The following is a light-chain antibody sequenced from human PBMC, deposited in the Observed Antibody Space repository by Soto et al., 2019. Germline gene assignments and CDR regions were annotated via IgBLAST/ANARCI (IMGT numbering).Light chain of an antibody. CDR2: FNSDGSH. CDR3: QTWGTGIQV. CDR1: SGHSSYA. J-gene: IGLJ3*02. V-gene: IGLV4-69*01. Sequence: QPVLTQSPSASASLGASVKLTCTLSSGHSSYAIAWHQQQPEKGPRYLMKFNSDGSHSKGDGIPDRFSGSSSGAERYLTISSLQSEDEADYYCQTWGTGIQVFGGGTKSPS.